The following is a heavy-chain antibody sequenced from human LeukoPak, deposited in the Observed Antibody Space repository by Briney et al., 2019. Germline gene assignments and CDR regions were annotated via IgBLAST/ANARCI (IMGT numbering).Heavy chain of an antibody. CDR3: AISSESYDY. J-gene: IGHJ4*02. Sequence: GGSLRLSCAASGFTFSSYGMSWVRQAPGKGLEWVSGIGGSTYYRDSVKGRFTISRDNSKNTLYLQMNSLRVEDTAVYYCAISSESYDYWGQGTLVTVSS. CDR2: IGGST. V-gene: IGHV3-23*01. D-gene: IGHD1-26*01. CDR1: GFTFSSYG.